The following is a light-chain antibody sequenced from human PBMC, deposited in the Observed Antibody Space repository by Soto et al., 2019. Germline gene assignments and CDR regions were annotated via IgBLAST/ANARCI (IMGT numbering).Light chain of an antibody. CDR3: QQSLSYTFS. CDR1: QGIHSY. CDR2: AAS. Sequence: DIQLTQSPSFLSASVGDRVTITCRASQGIHSYLVWYQQKLGTAPKLLIYAASTLQSGVPSRFSGSGSGTEFPLNLSSLQPEDFATYCCQQSLSYTFSFGPGTRVDI. V-gene: IGKV1-9*01. J-gene: IGKJ3*01.